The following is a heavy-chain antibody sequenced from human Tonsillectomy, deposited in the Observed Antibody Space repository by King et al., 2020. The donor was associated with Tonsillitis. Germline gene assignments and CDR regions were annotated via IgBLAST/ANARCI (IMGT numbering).Heavy chain of an antibody. CDR1: GFTFSIYG. Sequence: VQLVESGGGLVQPGGALRLSCEASGFTFSIYGMHWVRQAPGNGLEWVAIIWYDGSNKYSADSVKGRFTIPRDNATDTLYLQMDSLRAEDTAVYYCARGPGSGTHLSAFDIWGQGTVVTVSS. CDR3: ARGPGSGTHLSAFDI. CDR2: IWYDGSNK. J-gene: IGHJ3*02. D-gene: IGHD3-10*01. V-gene: IGHV3-33*08.